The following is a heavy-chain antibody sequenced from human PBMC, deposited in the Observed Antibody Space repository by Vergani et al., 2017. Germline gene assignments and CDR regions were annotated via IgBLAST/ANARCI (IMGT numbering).Heavy chain of an antibody. Sequence: QVQLQQWGAGLLKPSETLSLTCAVYGGSFSGYYWSWIRQPPGKGLEWIGEINHSGSTNYNPSLKSRVTISVDKSKNQFSLKLSSVTAADTAVYYCARDLITMGGWGMDVWGQGTTVTVSS. J-gene: IGHJ6*02. CDR2: INHSGST. CDR3: ARDLITMGGWGMDV. D-gene: IGHD3-10*01. V-gene: IGHV4-34*01. CDR1: GGSFSGYY.